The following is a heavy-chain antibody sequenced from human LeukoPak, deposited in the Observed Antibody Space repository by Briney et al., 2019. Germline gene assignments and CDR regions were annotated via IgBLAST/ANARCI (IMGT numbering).Heavy chain of an antibody. J-gene: IGHJ4*02. V-gene: IGHV1-69*13. CDR2: IIPIFGTA. D-gene: IGHD3-9*01. CDR3: ARGDILTGYCPDY. Sequence: ASVKVSCKASGGTFSSYAISWVRQAPGQGLEWMGGIIPIFGTANYAQKFQGRVTITADESTSTAYMELSSLRSEDTAVYYCARGDILTGYCPDYWGQGTLVTVSS. CDR1: GGTFSSYA.